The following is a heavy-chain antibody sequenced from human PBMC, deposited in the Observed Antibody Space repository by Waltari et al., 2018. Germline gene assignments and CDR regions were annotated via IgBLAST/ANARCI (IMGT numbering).Heavy chain of an antibody. CDR3: ARDLFPNFWSGYGFDI. CDR2: INPKSGAT. Sequence: QVHLVQSGAEVKKPGASVRVACTTSGYTFGDYDIYWVRQAPGQGLEWMGWINPKSGATNPAQKFQGRVTLTRDTSTSTVYMELRGLTSDDTAIFYCARDLFPNFWSGYGFDIWGQGTKVTVSS. D-gene: IGHD3-3*01. J-gene: IGHJ3*02. CDR1: GYTFGDYD. V-gene: IGHV1-2*02.